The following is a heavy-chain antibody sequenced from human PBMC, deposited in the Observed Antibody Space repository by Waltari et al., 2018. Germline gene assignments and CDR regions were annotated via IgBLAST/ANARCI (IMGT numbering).Heavy chain of an antibody. CDR2: IYYSGST. D-gene: IGHD3-16*01. CDR1: GGSISSSSYY. Sequence: QLQLQESGPGLVKPSETLSLTCTVSGGSISSSSYYWGWIRQPPGKGLEWIGSIYYSGSTYSSPSLKSRATISVATSKNQFSLKLSSVTAADTAVYYCARVKKGEQYPTTYYWGQGTLVTVSS. V-gene: IGHV4-39*07. J-gene: IGHJ4*02. CDR3: ARVKKGEQYPTTYY.